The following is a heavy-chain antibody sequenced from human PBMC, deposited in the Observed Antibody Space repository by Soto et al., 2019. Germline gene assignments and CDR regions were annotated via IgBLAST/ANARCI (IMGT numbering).Heavy chain of an antibody. CDR3: ASQVYFYYYMDV. V-gene: IGHV4-39*01. CDR1: GGSISTTNSF. J-gene: IGHJ6*03. CDR2: LSYSGST. Sequence: PSETLSLTCTVSGGSISTTNSFWVSIRQPPGKGLEWIGTLSYSGSTDYSPSLKSRVTISVDTSKNQFSLRLTSVTAADTAVYYCASQVYFYYYMDVWGKGTTATVSS.